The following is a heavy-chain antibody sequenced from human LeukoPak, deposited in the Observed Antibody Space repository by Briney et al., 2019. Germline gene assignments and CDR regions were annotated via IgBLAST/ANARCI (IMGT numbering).Heavy chain of an antibody. Sequence: GGSLRLSCAASGFTVSNNYMSWVRQAPGKGLEWVSITYSDSSTNYADSVKGRFAISRDTSQNTLSLQMNSLRAEDTAVYYCVRKNRDFNAAFDIWGQGTVVTVSS. V-gene: IGHV3-53*01. CDR3: VRKNRDFNAAFDI. J-gene: IGHJ3*02. CDR2: TYSDSST. CDR1: GFTVSNNY. D-gene: IGHD2-21*02.